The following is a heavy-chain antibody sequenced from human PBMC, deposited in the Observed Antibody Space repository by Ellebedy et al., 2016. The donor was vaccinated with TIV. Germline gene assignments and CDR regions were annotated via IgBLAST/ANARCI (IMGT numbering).Heavy chain of an antibody. V-gene: IGHV3-7*01. CDR2: IKQDGSEK. J-gene: IGHJ6*02. Sequence: GGSLRLSXAASGFTFSSYWMSWVRQAPGKGLEWVANIKQDGSEKYYVDSVKGRFTISRDNAKNSLYLQMNSLRAEDTAVYYCARDQWYCSSTSCYDLDYYYYGMDVWGQGTTVTVSS. CDR1: GFTFSSYW. CDR3: ARDQWYCSSTSCYDLDYYYYGMDV. D-gene: IGHD2-2*01.